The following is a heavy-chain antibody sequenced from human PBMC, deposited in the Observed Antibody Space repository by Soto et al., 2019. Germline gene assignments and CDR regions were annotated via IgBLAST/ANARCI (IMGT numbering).Heavy chain of an antibody. D-gene: IGHD1-26*01. CDR2: ISYDGSDK. Sequence: QVQLVESGGGVVQRGTSLRLSCAGSGFTFSIYGMHWVRQAPGKGLEWVAVISYDGSDKFYADSVKGRFTISRDNSKNTLNLQMNSLRAEDTAIYYCAKAEGGNYYPYYDGMDVWGQGTTVTVS. CDR3: AKAEGGNYYPYYDGMDV. CDR1: GFTFSIYG. V-gene: IGHV3-30*18. J-gene: IGHJ6*02.